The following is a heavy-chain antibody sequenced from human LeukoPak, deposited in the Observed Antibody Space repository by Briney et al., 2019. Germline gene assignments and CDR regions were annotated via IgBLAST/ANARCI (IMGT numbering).Heavy chain of an antibody. D-gene: IGHD3-10*01. CDR3: AKTGGSGSSF. J-gene: IGHJ4*02. CDR2: ISYDGSNK. V-gene: IGHV3-30*18. CDR1: GFTFSSYG. Sequence: GGSLRLSCAASGFTFSSYGMHWVRQAPGKGLEWVAVISYDGSNKYYADSVKGRFTISRDNSKNTLYLQMNSLRAEDTAVYSCAKTGGSGSSFWGQGTLVTVSS.